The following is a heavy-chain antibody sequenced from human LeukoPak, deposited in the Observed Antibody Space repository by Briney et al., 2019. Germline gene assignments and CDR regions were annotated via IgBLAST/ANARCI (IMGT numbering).Heavy chain of an antibody. CDR3: VRDDGGAGQNFYY. J-gene: IGHJ4*02. Sequence: GRTLRLSCAASAFAFSNDWKEWVRQGPGKGLMKVSRINSDGSGTAYADFVKGRFSISRDNAKNTLYLQMTSLRAEDTAVYYCVRDDGGAGQNFYYWGQGTLVTVSS. D-gene: IGHD3-16*01. CDR1: AFAFSNDW. V-gene: IGHV3-74*01. CDR2: INSDGSGT.